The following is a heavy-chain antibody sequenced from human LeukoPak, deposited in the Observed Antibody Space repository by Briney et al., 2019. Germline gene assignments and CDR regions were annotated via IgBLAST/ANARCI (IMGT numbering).Heavy chain of an antibody. CDR3: ASSDRGGTYYYYYGMDV. CDR2: ISGGGGST. Sequence: PGGSLRLSCAASGFSFSSYAMSWVRQAPGKGLEWVSAISGGGGSTYYADSVKGRFTISRDNSKNTLYLQMNSLRAEDTAVYYCASSDRGGTYYYYYGMDVWGQGTTVTVSS. V-gene: IGHV3-23*01. D-gene: IGHD3-10*01. J-gene: IGHJ6*02. CDR1: GFSFSSYA.